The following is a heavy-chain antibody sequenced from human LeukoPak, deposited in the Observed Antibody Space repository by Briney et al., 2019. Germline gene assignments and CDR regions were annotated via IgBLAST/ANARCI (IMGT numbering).Heavy chain of an antibody. J-gene: IGHJ6*02. CDR3: ARYPTRQPDYYYYGMDV. D-gene: IGHD6-13*01. CDR2: INPNSGGT. Sequence: GASVKVSCKASGYTFTGYYMHWVRQAPGQGLEWMGRINPNSGGTNYAQKFQGRVTMTRDTSISTAYMELSRLRSDDTAVYYCARYPTRQPDYYYYGMDVWGQGTTVTVSS. CDR1: GYTFTGYY. V-gene: IGHV1-2*06.